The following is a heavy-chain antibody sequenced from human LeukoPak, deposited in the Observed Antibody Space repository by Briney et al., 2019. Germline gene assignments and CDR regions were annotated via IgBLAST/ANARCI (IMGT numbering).Heavy chain of an antibody. Sequence: GASVKDFCKASGYTFTSYGISWVRQAPGQGLEWMGWISAYNGNTNYAQKLQGRVTMTTDTSTSTASMELRSLRSHDTAVYYCARAGPSSIVVVPAVPYYYYYYGMDIWGEGATVTVSS. CDR2: ISAYNGNT. J-gene: IGHJ6*04. V-gene: IGHV1-18*01. CDR3: ARAGPSSIVVVPAVPYYYYYYGMDI. D-gene: IGHD2-2*01. CDR1: GYTFTSYG.